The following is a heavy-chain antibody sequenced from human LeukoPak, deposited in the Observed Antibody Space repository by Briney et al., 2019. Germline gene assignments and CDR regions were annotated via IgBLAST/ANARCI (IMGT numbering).Heavy chain of an antibody. CDR1: GLTFSSYG. J-gene: IGHJ4*02. CDR3: AKMQGYFDY. Sequence: GGSLRLSCEASGLTFSSYGMSWVRQAPGKGLQWVSAITGDGTTTYYADSVKGRFTISRDNSKNMLYLQMSSLRAEDTAVYYCAKMQGYFDYWGQGSLVTVSS. V-gene: IGHV3-23*01. CDR2: ITGDGTTT.